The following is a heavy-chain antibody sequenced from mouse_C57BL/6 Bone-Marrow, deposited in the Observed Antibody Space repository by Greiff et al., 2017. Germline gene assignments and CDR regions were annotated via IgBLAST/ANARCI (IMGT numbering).Heavy chain of an antibody. V-gene: IGHV1-50*01. CDR1: GYTFTSYW. Sequence: VQLQQSGAELVKPGASVKLSCKASGYTFTSYWMQWVKQRPGQGLEWIGEIDPSDSYTNYNQKFKGKATLTVDTSSSTAYMQLSSLTSEDSAVYYCARWGGNYEVAYWGQGTLVTVSA. CDR2: IDPSDSYT. J-gene: IGHJ3*01. D-gene: IGHD2-1*01. CDR3: ARWGGNYEVAY.